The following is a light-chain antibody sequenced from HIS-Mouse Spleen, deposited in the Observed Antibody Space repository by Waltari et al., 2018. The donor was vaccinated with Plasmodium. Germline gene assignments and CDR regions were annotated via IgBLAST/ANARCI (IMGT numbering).Light chain of an antibody. CDR2: DVS. CDR1: SSDVGGYNY. CDR3: CSYAGSYTYV. V-gene: IGLV2-11*01. Sequence: QSALTQPRSVSGSPGQSVTIPCTGTSSDVGGYNYVLWYPQHPGKAPKLMIYDVSKRPSGVPDRFSGSKSGNTASLTISGLQAEDEADYYCCSYAGSYTYVFGTGTKVTVL. J-gene: IGLJ1*01.